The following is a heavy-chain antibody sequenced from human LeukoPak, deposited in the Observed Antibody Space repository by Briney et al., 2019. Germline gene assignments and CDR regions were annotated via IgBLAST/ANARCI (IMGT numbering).Heavy chain of an antibody. D-gene: IGHD3-22*01. CDR3: ARNVVHSSGFAFDI. J-gene: IGHJ3*02. CDR1: GFTFSSYA. V-gene: IGHV3-30*04. CDR2: ISYDGSNK. Sequence: PGGSLRLSCAASGFTFSSYAMHWVRQAPGKGLEWVAVISYDGSNKYYADSVKGRFTISRDNSKNTLYLQMNSLRAEDTAVYYCARNVVHSSGFAFDIWGQGTMVTVSS.